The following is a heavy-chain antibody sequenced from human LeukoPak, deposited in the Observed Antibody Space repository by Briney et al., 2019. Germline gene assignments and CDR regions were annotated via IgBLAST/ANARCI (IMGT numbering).Heavy chain of an antibody. CDR1: SCSISRYY. D-gene: IGHD3-9*01. CDR3: ARDSHNDILTAYAKDAFDI. Sequence: SETLSLTCTVSSCSISRYYWSWVRQPPGKGLEWIGYIYYSGSTNYNPSLKSRVTISVDTSKNQFSLKLSSVTAADTAVYYCARDSHNDILTAYAKDAFDIWGQGTMVTVSS. V-gene: IGHV4-59*01. CDR2: IYYSGST. J-gene: IGHJ3*02.